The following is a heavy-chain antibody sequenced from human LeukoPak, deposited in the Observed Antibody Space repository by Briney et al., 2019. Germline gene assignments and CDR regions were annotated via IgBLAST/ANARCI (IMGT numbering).Heavy chain of an antibody. D-gene: IGHD4-11*01. V-gene: IGHV4-61*02. J-gene: IGHJ6*03. CDR2: ISTSGST. CDR3: ARLIETTVTTHTSYYYYYYYMDV. CDR1: GGSISSGSYY. Sequence: SETLSLTCTVSGGSISSGSYYWSWIRQPAGKGLEWIGRISTSGSTNYNPSLESRVTISVDTSKNQFSLELGSVAAADTAVYYCARLIETTVTTHTSYYYYYYYMDVWGKGTTVTVSS.